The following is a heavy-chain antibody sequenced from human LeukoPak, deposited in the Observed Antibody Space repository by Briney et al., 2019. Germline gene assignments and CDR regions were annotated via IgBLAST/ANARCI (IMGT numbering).Heavy chain of an antibody. Sequence: SEALSLTCTISGGSVSSGTYYWSWIRQPPGKGLEWIGYIYYSGSTNYNPSLKSRVTISVDTSKNQFSLKLTSVTAADTAVYYCARDRVRGNSNPYFDYWGQGTLVTVSS. V-gene: IGHV4-61*01. CDR1: GGSVSSGTYY. J-gene: IGHJ4*02. CDR3: ARDRVRGNSNPYFDY. CDR2: IYYSGST. D-gene: IGHD4-11*01.